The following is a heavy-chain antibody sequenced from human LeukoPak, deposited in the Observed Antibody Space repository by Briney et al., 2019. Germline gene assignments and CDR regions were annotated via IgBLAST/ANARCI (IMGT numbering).Heavy chain of an antibody. V-gene: IGHV3-53*01. J-gene: IGHJ6*02. CDR2: IFSGGTT. CDR1: GFTVSSNY. CDR3: AREGNYYDMDV. Sequence: PGGSLRLSCAASGFTVSSNYMSWVRQAPGKGLEWVSVIFSGGTTYYADSVKGRFTISRDNSKNTVYLQMNSLRADDTAVYYCAREGNYYDMDVWAKGPRSPSP.